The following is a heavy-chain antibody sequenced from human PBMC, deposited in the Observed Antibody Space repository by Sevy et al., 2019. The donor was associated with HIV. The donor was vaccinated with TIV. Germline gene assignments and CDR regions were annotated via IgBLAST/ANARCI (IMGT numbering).Heavy chain of an antibody. CDR1: GYTFIDYY. J-gene: IGHJ3*02. D-gene: IGHD2-2*01. CDR2: FNPNSGDT. CDR3: AREWGFAMANAFDI. V-gene: IGHV1-2*06. Sequence: ASVKVSCKASGYTFIDYYLIWVRQAPGQGLEWMGRFNPNSGDTNYAQNFQGRVTMTRDASFNSAYMELSRLTSDDTAVYYCAREWGFAMANAFDIWGQGTMVTVSS.